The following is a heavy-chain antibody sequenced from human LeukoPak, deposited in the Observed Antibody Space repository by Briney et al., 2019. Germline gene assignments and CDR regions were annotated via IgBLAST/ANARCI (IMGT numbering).Heavy chain of an antibody. CDR1: GFTFIDSA. D-gene: IGHD3-22*01. J-gene: IGHJ4*02. V-gene: IGHV3-23*01. Sequence: GGSLRLSCAASGFTFIDSAMSWARQAPGKGLEWVSAISGSGGSTYYADSVKGRFTISRDNSKNTLYLQVNSLRAEDTAVYYCAKDPPRRGIVVVTPRGRGQGTLVTVSS. CDR3: AKDPPRRGIVVVTPRG. CDR2: ISGSGGST.